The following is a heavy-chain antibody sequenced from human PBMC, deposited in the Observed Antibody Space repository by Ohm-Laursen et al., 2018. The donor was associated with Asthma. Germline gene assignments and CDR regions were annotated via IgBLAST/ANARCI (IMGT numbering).Heavy chain of an antibody. V-gene: IGHV1-69*13. D-gene: IGHD1-26*01. J-gene: IGHJ4*02. CDR1: GGTFSSYA. CDR2: IIPMFGTA. CDR3: ASGGVVGATHFDY. Sequence: GASVKVSCKASGGTFSSYAISWVRQAPGQGLEWMGGIIPMFGTAEYPQKFQARVTISADESTSTVYMELSSLRSEDTAVYYCASGGVVGATHFDYWGQGTLVTVSS.